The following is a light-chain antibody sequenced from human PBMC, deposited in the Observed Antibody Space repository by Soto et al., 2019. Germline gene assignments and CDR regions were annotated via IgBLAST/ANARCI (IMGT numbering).Light chain of an antibody. CDR1: QSISTW. CDR3: QQYSSYSRT. Sequence: DIQMTQSPSTLSAFIGDRVTITCRASQSISTWLAWYQQKPGKAPNLLIYKASSLQTGVPSRFSGSGSGTEFTLTISSLQPDDFATYYCQQYSSYSRTFGQGNKVEIK. V-gene: IGKV1-5*03. J-gene: IGKJ1*01. CDR2: KAS.